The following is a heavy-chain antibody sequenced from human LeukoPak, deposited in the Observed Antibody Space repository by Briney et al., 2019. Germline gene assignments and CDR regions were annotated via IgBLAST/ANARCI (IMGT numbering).Heavy chain of an antibody. Sequence: SEALSLTCTVSGGSISSSSYYWGWIRQPPGRGLEWIGSIYYSGSTYYNPSLKSRVTISVDTSKNQFSLTLSSVTAADTAVYYCARGDSYVQIDYWGQGTLVTVSS. CDR2: IYYSGST. CDR1: GGSISSSSYY. CDR3: ARGDSYVQIDY. V-gene: IGHV4-39*01. D-gene: IGHD2-21*02. J-gene: IGHJ4*02.